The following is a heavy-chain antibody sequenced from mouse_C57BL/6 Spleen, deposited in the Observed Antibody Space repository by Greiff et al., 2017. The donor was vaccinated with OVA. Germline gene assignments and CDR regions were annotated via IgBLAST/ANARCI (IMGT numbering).Heavy chain of an antibody. V-gene: IGHV1-55*01. Sequence: VQLQQSGAELVKPGASVKMSCKASGYTFTSYWITWVKQRPGQGLEWIGDISPGSGSTNYNEKFKSKATLTVDTSSSTAYMQLSSLTSEDSAVYYCAAYSNYPAWFAYWGQGTLVTVSA. CDR3: AAYSNYPAWFAY. CDR2: ISPGSGST. J-gene: IGHJ3*01. CDR1: GYTFTSYW. D-gene: IGHD2-5*01.